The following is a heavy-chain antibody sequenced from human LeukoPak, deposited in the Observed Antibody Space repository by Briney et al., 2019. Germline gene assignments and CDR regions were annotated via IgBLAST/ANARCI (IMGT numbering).Heavy chain of an antibody. Sequence: GESLQISCQGSGYSFTSYWISWVRQMPGKGLEWMGRIDPSDSYTNYSPSFQGHVTISADKSISTAYLQWSSLKASDTAMYYCARPGYSYGYIDYYYGMDVWGQGTTVTVSS. CDR1: GYSFTSYW. J-gene: IGHJ6*02. CDR3: ARPGYSYGYIDYYYGMDV. D-gene: IGHD5-18*01. CDR2: IDPSDSYT. V-gene: IGHV5-10-1*01.